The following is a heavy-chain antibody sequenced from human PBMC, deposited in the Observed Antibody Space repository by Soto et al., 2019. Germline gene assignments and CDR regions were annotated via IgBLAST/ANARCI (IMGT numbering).Heavy chain of an antibody. V-gene: IGHV3-21*01. CDR3: ARPWGHYYYYYYMDV. J-gene: IGHJ6*03. CDR1: GFTFSSYS. D-gene: IGHD7-27*01. Sequence: EVQLVESGGGLVQPGGSLRLSCAASGFTFSSYSMNWVRQAPGKGLEWVSSISSSSSYIYYADSVKGRFTISRDNAKNPLYLQMNSLRAEDTAVYYCARPWGHYYYYYYMDVWGKGTRVTVSS. CDR2: ISSSSSYI.